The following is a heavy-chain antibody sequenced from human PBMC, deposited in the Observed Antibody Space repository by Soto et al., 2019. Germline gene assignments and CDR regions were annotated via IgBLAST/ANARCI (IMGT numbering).Heavy chain of an antibody. V-gene: IGHV3-33*01. J-gene: IGHJ6*02. CDR3: ARDDYYDSSGYYFYYYGMDV. CDR2: IWYDGSNK. D-gene: IGHD3-22*01. Sequence: GGSLRLSCAASGFTFSSYGMHWVRQAPGKGLEWVAGIWYDGSNKYYADSVKGRFTISRDNSKNTLYLQMNSLRAEDTAVYYCARDDYYDSSGYYFYYYGMDVWGQGTTVTVSS. CDR1: GFTFSSYG.